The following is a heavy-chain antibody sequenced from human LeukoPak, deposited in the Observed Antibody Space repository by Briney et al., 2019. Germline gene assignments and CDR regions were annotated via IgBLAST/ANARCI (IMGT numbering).Heavy chain of an antibody. D-gene: IGHD1-1*01. Sequence: QPGGSLRLSCAASGFTITTYAVNWVRQPPGEGMEWVSGIGGGGTKYYADSVKGRFIISSDSSQNLVHLQMNSLTVEDTAVYYCARAQRALYYWGQGTLVTVSS. V-gene: IGHV3-23*01. CDR3: ARAQRALYY. CDR2: IGGGGTK. J-gene: IGHJ4*02. CDR1: GFTITTYA.